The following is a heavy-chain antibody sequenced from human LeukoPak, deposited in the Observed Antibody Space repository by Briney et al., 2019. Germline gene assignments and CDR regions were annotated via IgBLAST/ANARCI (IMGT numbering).Heavy chain of an antibody. CDR2: IIAIFGTA. V-gene: IGHV1-69*13. J-gene: IGHJ1*01. CDR1: VGTFSSYA. Sequence: ASVKVSCKASVGTFSSYAISWVRQAPGQGLEWMGGIIAIFGTANYAQKFQGRVTITADESTSTAYMYLSSLRSEDTDVYYCGRDRDQLVTEYFLHWGQGTLVTVSS. CDR3: GRDRDQLVTEYFLH. D-gene: IGHD6-13*01.